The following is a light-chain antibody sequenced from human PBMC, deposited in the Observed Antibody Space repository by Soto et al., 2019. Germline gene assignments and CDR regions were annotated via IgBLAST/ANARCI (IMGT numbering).Light chain of an antibody. Sequence: DIQMTQSPSSLSASVGDRVTITCQASQNINNYLNWYQQKPGRPPKLLIYDASNLEAGVPSRFSGSGSGTDFTFTISRLQPEDIATYYRQQYENLPTFGQGTQLEIK. CDR2: DAS. V-gene: IGKV1-33*01. CDR3: QQYENLPT. CDR1: QNINNY. J-gene: IGKJ5*01.